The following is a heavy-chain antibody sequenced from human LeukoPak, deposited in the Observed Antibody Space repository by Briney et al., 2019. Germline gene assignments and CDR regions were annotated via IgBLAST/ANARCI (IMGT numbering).Heavy chain of an antibody. CDR3: SRGGMIWGQTPEDAFDI. V-gene: IGHV1-69*06. J-gene: IGHJ3*02. Sequence: SVKVSCKASGGTFSSYAISWGRQAPGQGLVGMGGIIPIFGTANYAQKFQGRVTITADKSTSTAYMELSSLRSEDTAVYYCSRGGMIWGQTPEDAFDIWGQGTMVTVSS. CDR2: IIPIFGTA. CDR1: GGTFSSYA. D-gene: IGHD3-16*01.